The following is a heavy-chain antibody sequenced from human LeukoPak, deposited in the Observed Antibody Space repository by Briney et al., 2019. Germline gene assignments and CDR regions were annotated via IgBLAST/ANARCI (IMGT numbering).Heavy chain of an antibody. D-gene: IGHD2-15*01. V-gene: IGHV3-23*01. CDR1: GFTFSSYA. CDR2: ISGSGGST. CDR3: AKYGYCSGGSCYFESTYFDY. J-gene: IGHJ4*02. Sequence: GGSPRLSCAASGFTFSSYAMSWVRQAPGKGLEWVSAISGSGGSTYYADSVKGRFTISRDNSKNTLYLQMNSLRAEDTAVYYCAKYGYCSGGSCYFESTYFDYWGQGTLVTVSS.